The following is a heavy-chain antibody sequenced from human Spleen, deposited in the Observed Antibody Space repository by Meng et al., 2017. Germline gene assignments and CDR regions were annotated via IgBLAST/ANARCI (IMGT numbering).Heavy chain of an antibody. J-gene: IGHJ4*02. V-gene: IGHV4-34*01. D-gene: IGHD4-11*01. CDR2: INHSGST. CDR1: GGSFSDYY. Sequence: QVQLQQWAAGRLQHSEPLSLTCFVFGGSFSDYYWSWIRQPPGKGLEWIGEINHSGSTNYNPSLESRATISVDTSQNNLSLKLSSVTAADSAVYYCARGPTTMAHDFDYWGQGTLVTVSS. CDR3: ARGPTTMAHDFDY.